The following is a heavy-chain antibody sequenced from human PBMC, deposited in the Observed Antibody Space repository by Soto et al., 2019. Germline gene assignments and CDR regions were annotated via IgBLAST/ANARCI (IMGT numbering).Heavy chain of an antibody. CDR3: ATYTSLDY. J-gene: IGHJ4*02. CDR2: IYSGGST. Sequence: EVHLVETGGGLIQPGGSLRLSCAASGFTVSNNCMSWVRQAPGKGLEWVSLIYSGGSTFYADSVKGRFTISRDNSKNTLFLQMNSLRAEDTAVYFCATYTSLDYWGQGTLVTVSS. CDR1: GFTVSNNC. D-gene: IGHD2-2*02. V-gene: IGHV3-53*02.